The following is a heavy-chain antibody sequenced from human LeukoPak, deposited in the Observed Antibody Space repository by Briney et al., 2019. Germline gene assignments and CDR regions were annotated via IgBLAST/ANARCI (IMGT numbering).Heavy chain of an antibody. CDR3: ARDSDYYEIGTG. V-gene: IGHV4-39*07. D-gene: IGHD3-22*01. J-gene: IGHJ4*02. Sequence: PSETLSLTCTVSGVSISTSSFFWGWIRQSPGRGLEWIGNIYSTSGSTDYNPSLKGRVTISIDTSKNQFSLRLSSVTAADTAVYYCARDSDYYEIGTGWGQGNLVIVSS. CDR2: IYSTSGST. CDR1: GVSISTSSFF.